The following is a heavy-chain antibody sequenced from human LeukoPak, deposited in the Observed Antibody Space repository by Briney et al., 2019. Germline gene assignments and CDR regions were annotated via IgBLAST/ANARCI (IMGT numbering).Heavy chain of an antibody. V-gene: IGHV3-7*01. Sequence: GGSLRLSCAASGFTFSSYSMNWVRQAPGKGLEWVANIKQDGSEVHYVGSVKGRFIISRDNAQRSLYLQMNGLRVEDTAVYYCARGKAFENWGQGTLVTVSS. D-gene: IGHD3-3*02. J-gene: IGHJ3*01. CDR1: GFTFSSYS. CDR2: IKQDGSEV. CDR3: ARGKAFEN.